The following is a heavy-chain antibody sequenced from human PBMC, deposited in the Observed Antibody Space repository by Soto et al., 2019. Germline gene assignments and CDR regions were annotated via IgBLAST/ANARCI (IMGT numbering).Heavy chain of an antibody. CDR1: GFTFSSYA. D-gene: IGHD2-15*01. Sequence: EVQLLESGGGLVQPGGSLRLSCAASGFTFSSYAMSWVRQAPGKGLEWVSAISGSGGSTYYADSVKGRFTISRDNSKNTLYLQMNSLRAEDTAVYYCAKDQEQDIVVVVAAETNWFDPWGQGTLVTVSS. V-gene: IGHV3-23*01. CDR2: ISGSGGST. J-gene: IGHJ5*02. CDR3: AKDQEQDIVVVVAAETNWFDP.